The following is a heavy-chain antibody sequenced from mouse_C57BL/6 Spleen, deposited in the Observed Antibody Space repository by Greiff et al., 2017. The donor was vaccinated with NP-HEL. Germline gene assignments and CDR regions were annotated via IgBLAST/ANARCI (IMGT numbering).Heavy chain of an antibody. J-gene: IGHJ2*01. Sequence: VQLKESGGGLVKPGGSLKLSCAASGFTFSDYGMHWVRQAPEQGLEWVAYISSGSSTIYYADTVKGRFTISRDNAKNTLFLQMTSLRSEDTAMYYCARELGPDYWGQGTTLTVSS. V-gene: IGHV5-17*01. CDR2: ISSGSSTI. CDR3: ARELGPDY. D-gene: IGHD4-1*01. CDR1: GFTFSDYG.